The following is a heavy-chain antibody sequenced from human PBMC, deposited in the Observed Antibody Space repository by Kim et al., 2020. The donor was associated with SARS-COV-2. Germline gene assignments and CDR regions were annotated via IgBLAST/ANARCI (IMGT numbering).Heavy chain of an antibody. CDR2: IIPIFGTA. Sequence: SVKVSCKASGGTFSSYAISWVRQAPGQGLEWMGGIIPIFGTANYAQKFQGRVTITADESTSTAYMELSSLRSEDTAVYYCARDLGLRGGGTDIDYWGQGTLVTVSS. V-gene: IGHV1-69*13. CDR3: ARDLGLRGGGTDIDY. J-gene: IGHJ4*02. D-gene: IGHD2-15*01. CDR1: GGTFSSYA.